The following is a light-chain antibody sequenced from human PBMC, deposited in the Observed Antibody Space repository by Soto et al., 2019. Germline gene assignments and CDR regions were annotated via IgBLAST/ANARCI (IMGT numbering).Light chain of an antibody. Sequence: EIVLTQSPGTLSLSPGERATLSCRASQSVSSSYLAWYQQKPGQAPRLLIYGASSRATGIPDRCSGSGSGTDFTLTISSLESEDFAVYYCQQYGRTFGQGTKVDIK. CDR1: QSVSSSY. CDR3: QQYGRT. J-gene: IGKJ1*01. V-gene: IGKV3-20*01. CDR2: GAS.